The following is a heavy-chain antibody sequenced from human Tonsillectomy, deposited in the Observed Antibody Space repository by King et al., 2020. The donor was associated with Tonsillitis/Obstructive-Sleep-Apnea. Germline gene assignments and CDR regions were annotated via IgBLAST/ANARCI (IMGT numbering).Heavy chain of an antibody. J-gene: IGHJ6*02. CDR2: ISYDGIYK. D-gene: IGHD3-10*01. V-gene: IGHV3-30*04. CDR1: GFTFSSYA. Sequence: VQLVESGGGVVQPGRSLRLSCAASGFTFSSYAIHWVRQAPGKGLEWVALISYDGIYKYNADSVKGRFTISRDNSKNTLYLQMNSLRAEDTAMYYCARDPGSESLFRNYYYAMDVWGQGTTVTVSS. CDR3: ARDPGSESLFRNYYYAMDV.